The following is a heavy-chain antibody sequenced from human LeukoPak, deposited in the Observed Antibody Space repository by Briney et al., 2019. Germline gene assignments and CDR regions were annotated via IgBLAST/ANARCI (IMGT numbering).Heavy chain of an antibody. D-gene: IGHD3-3*01. CDR1: GGTFSSYA. Sequence: SVKVSCKASGGTFSSYAISWVRQAPGQGLECMGGIIPIFGTANYAQKFQGRVTITADESTSTAYMELSSLRSEDTAVYYCAKAPGYDFWSGYFVRDEGSGAFDIWGQGTMVTVSS. CDR2: IIPIFGTA. V-gene: IGHV1-69*13. CDR3: AKAPGYDFWSGYFVRDEGSGAFDI. J-gene: IGHJ3*02.